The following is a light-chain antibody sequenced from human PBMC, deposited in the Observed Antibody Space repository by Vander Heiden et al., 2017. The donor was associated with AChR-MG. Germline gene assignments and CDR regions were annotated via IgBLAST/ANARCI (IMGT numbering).Light chain of an antibody. CDR1: QSLTSAS. V-gene: IGKV3-20*01. CDR2: SAS. J-gene: IGKJ2*01. Sequence: EILLTQSPGTLSLSPGAIATLSCRASQSLTSASLAWYQQRPGQAPRLLIYSASNRASGIPDGFSGSGSATDFTLTITRLEPEDFAMYHCQRNGISPYTFGQGTKLEIK. CDR3: QRNGISPYT.